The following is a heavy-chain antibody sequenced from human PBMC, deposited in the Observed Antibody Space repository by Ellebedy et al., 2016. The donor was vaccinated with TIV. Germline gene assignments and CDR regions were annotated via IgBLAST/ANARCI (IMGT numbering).Heavy chain of an antibody. CDR1: GFTFSSFGMN. CDR3: ARNFDL. CDR2: IYYRGST. V-gene: IGHV4-39*01. Sequence: ESLKISCAGSGFTFSSFGMNWVRQPPGKGLEWIGSIYYRGSTYYNPSLKSRVTISVDTSKNQFSLKLSSVTAADTAVYYCARNFDLWGRGTLVTVSS. J-gene: IGHJ2*01.